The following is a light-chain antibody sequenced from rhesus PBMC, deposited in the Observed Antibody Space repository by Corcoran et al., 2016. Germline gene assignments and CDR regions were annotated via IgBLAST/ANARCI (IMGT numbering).Light chain of an antibody. Sequence: QAARTQPPSVSGSPGQSVNMSCTGTGSDVCAYNYVSWYQQHPGKAPNVMIYAVSTRPSGVSDRFSGSKSGNTASLTISGLQAEDEADYYCCSYTSTVNFIFGGGTRLTVL. V-gene: IGLV2S7*01. CDR2: AVS. CDR3: CSYTSTVNFI. CDR1: GSDVCAYNY. J-gene: IGLJ1*01.